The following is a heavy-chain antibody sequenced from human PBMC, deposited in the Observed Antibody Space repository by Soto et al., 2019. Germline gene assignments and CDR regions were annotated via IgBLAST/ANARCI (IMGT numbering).Heavy chain of an antibody. CDR3: ARAGGYEVQGNNWFDP. CDR2: IYTSGST. V-gene: IGHV4-4*07. J-gene: IGHJ5*02. CDR1: GGSISGYY. D-gene: IGHD5-12*01. Sequence: PSETLSLTCTVSGGSISGYYWSWIRQPAGKGLEWIGRIYTSGSTNYNPSLKSRVTLSVDTSKNQFSLKLTSVPAADTAVYYCARAGGYEVQGNNWFDPWGQGTLVTVSS.